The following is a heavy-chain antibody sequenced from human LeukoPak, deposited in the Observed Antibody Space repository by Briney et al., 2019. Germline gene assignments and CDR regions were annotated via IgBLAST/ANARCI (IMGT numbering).Heavy chain of an antibody. D-gene: IGHD3-16*01. J-gene: IGHJ4*02. CDR2: INENGSEK. Sequence: GGSLRLSCAASGFTFTRYWMSWVRQAPGKGLEWVANINENGSEKKYLDSVKGRFTISRDNARNFVYLQLNSLRAEDTAIYYCASDEKDEHLGDWGQGTLVFVSS. V-gene: IGHV3-7*01. CDR3: ASDEKDEHLGD. CDR1: GFTFTRYW.